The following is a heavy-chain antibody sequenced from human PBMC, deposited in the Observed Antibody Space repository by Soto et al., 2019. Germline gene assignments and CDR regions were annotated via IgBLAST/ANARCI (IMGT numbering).Heavy chain of an antibody. D-gene: IGHD4-17*01. CDR2: ISYDGSNK. CDR1: GFTFSSYA. CDR3: ARDDYGDYETYYGMDV. V-gene: IGHV3-30-3*01. Sequence: GGSLRLSCAASGFTFSSYAMHLVRQAPGKGLEWVAVISYDGSNKYYADSVKGRFTISRDNSKNTLYLQMNSLRAEDTAVYYCARDDYGDYETYYGMDVWGQGTTVTVSS. J-gene: IGHJ6*02.